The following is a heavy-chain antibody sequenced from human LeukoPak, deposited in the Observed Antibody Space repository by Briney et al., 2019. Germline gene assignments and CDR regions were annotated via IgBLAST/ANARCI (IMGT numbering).Heavy chain of an antibody. V-gene: IGHV3-21*01. CDR2: ISSSSSYI. CDR3: ARVIGSGWTGDY. J-gene: IGHJ4*02. CDR1: GLTFDSYS. Sequence: PGGSLRLSCVASGLTFDSYSMNWVRQAPGKGLEWVSSISSSSSYIYYADSLKGRFTISRDNAKNSLYLQMNSLRAEDTAVYYCARVIGSGWTGDYWGQGTPVTVSS. D-gene: IGHD6-19*01.